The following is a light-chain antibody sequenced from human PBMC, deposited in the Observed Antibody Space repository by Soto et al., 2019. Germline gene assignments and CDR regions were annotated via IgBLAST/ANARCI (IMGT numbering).Light chain of an antibody. J-gene: IGLJ2*01. CDR2: EVS. V-gene: IGLV2-14*01. CDR1: SSDVGGYNY. Sequence: QSALTQPRSVSGSPGQSVTISCAGTSSDVGGYNYVSWYQQHPGKAPKLMIYEVSNRPSGISNRFSGSKSGNTDSLTLSGLQAEDEADYYCSSYTSSSTLVFGGGTKLTVL. CDR3: SSYTSSSTLV.